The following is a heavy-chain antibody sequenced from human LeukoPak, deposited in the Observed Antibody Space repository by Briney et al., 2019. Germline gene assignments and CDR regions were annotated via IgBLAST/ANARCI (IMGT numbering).Heavy chain of an antibody. Sequence: ASAKVSCKASGYTFTSYGISWVRQAPGQGLEWMGWISAYNGNTNYAQKLQGRVTMTTDTSTSTAYMELRSLRYDDTAVYYCARESEIYYYDSSGYYYGDFDYWGQGTLVTVSS. CDR2: ISAYNGNT. V-gene: IGHV1-18*01. D-gene: IGHD3-22*01. CDR1: GYTFTSYG. J-gene: IGHJ4*02. CDR3: ARESEIYYYDSSGYYYGDFDY.